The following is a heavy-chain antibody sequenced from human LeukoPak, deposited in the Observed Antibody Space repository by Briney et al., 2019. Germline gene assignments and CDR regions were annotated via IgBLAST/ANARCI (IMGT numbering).Heavy chain of an antibody. CDR2: ISYDGSNK. V-gene: IGHV3-30-3*01. CDR1: GFTFSSYA. CDR3: ARGYSSSWYFDY. D-gene: IGHD6-13*01. Sequence: GGSLRLPCAASGFTFSSYAMHWVRQAPGKGLEWVAVISYDGSNKYYADSVKGRFTISRDNSKNTLYLQMNSLRAEDTAVYYCARGYSSSWYFDYWGQGTLVTVSS. J-gene: IGHJ4*02.